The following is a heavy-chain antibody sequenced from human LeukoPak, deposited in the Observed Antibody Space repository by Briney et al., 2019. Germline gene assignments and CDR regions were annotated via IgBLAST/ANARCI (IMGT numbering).Heavy chain of an antibody. CDR2: VNGDGTIT. CDR3: SRSQFDY. CDR1: GFPFSSYW. Sequence: PGGSLRLSCAPSGFPFSSYWMLWVRQAPGKGLVWVSRVNGDGTITTYADFAKGRFTNSRDNAKNILYLQMNSLRAEDTAIYYCSRSQFDYWGQGILVTVSS. J-gene: IGHJ4*02. V-gene: IGHV3-74*01.